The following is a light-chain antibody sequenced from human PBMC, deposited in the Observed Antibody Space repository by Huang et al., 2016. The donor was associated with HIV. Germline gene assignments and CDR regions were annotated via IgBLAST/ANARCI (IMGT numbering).Light chain of an antibody. J-gene: IGKJ1*01. V-gene: IGKV4-1*01. Sequence: DIVMTQSPDSLAVSLGERATINCKSSQSLLYGSNNKNYLAWYQQKSGQAPKLLIYWASIRESGVPDRFRGSGSGTDFTLAIDSVQAEDVAFYFCQQYYSPPLTFGQGTKVEIK. CDR2: WAS. CDR1: QSLLYGSNNKNY. CDR3: QQYYSPPLT.